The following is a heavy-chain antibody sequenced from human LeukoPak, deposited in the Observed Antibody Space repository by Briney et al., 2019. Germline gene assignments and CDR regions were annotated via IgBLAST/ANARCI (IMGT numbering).Heavy chain of an antibody. V-gene: IGHV3-53*05. CDR3: TRDRAGTQRWVEFDL. CDR2: IYDDDRT. CDR1: GFTVSGTL. D-gene: IGHD5-18*01. J-gene: IGHJ5*02. Sequence: GGSLRLSRTASGFTVSGTLMDWVRQAPGKGLEWVSVIYDDDRTVYTDSVKGRFTISRDNSKDMVYLQVNSLRPEDSAVYYCTRDRAGTQRWVEFDLWGPGTLVTVSS.